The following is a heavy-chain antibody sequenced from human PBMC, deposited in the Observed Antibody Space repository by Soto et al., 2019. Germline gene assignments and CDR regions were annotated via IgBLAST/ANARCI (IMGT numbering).Heavy chain of an antibody. V-gene: IGHV4-4*02. CDR1: GGSISSSNL. D-gene: IGHD1-26*01. CDR3: ARDYGGVGATQDDY. J-gene: IGHJ4*02. Sequence: TLSLTCAVSGGSISSSNLWSWVRQPPGKGLEWIGEIYHSGSTNYNPSLKSRVTISVDKSKNQFSPKLSSVTAADTAVYYCARDYGGVGATQDDYWGQGTLVTVSS. CDR2: IYHSGST.